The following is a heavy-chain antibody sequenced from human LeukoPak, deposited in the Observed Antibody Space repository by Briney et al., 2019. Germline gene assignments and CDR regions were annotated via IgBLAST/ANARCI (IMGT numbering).Heavy chain of an antibody. Sequence: ASVKVSCKASGYTFTSYYMHWVRQAPGQGLEWMGIINPSGGSTSYAQKFQGRVTMTRDTSTSTVYMELSSLRSEDTAVYYCARDGSGSYYYYYYYMDVWGKGTTVTVSS. CDR3: ARDGSGSYYYYYYYMDV. V-gene: IGHV1-46*01. J-gene: IGHJ6*03. D-gene: IGHD3-10*01. CDR2: INPSGGST. CDR1: GYTFTSYY.